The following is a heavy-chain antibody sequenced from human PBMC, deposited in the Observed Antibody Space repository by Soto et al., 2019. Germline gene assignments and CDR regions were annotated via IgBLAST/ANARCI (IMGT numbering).Heavy chain of an antibody. Sequence: QVQLQESGPGLVQPSETLSLSCTVSGASIATYYWTWIRQPPGKGLEWIGDIHYSGRTNYNPSLKSRVTMSADTSKNQVFLTVRSVTASDTALYYCARHLIYTRAMDYWGQGTLVTVSS. V-gene: IGHV4-59*08. CDR3: ARHLIYTRAMDY. D-gene: IGHD3-10*01. CDR2: IHYSGRT. CDR1: GASIATYY. J-gene: IGHJ4*02.